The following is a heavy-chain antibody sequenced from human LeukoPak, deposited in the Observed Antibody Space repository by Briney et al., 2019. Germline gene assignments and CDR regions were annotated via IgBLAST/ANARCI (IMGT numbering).Heavy chain of an antibody. Sequence: ASVKVSCKASGYAFHIYYLHWVRQAPGQGLEWMGIINPNGGVTSYAQKFQGRVTMTRDMSSSTAYMELSGLRSEDTAVYYCARTRHGCTNGVCYNWFDPWGQGTLVTVSS. CDR2: INPNGGVT. D-gene: IGHD2-8*01. V-gene: IGHV1-46*02. CDR1: GYAFHIYY. J-gene: IGHJ5*02. CDR3: ARTRHGCTNGVCYNWFDP.